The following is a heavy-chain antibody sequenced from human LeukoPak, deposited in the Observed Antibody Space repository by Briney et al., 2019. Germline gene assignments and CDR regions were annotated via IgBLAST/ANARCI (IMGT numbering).Heavy chain of an antibody. J-gene: IGHJ6*02. CDR3: ARERHHFASGRYSMINSYYYYYGMDV. CDR2: RKKDGSER. D-gene: IGHD3-10*01. V-gene: IGHV3-7*01. Sequence: PGGFLRLSCAASGFSLSDYWMSWVRQAPGKGLEWVANRKKDGSERYYADSVKGRFTISRDNAKNSLYLQMNSLRAEDTAVYYCARERHHFASGRYSMINSYYYYYGMDVWGQGTTVTVSS. CDR1: GFSLSDYW.